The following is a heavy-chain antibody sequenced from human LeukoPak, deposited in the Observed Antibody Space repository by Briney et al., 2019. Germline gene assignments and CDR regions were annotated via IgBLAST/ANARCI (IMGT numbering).Heavy chain of an antibody. J-gene: IGHJ4*02. D-gene: IGHD3-22*01. CDR1: GGSISLYY. V-gene: IGHV4-59*08. Sequence: PSETLSLTCTVSGGSISLYYWSWIRQPPGKGLEWIGYFYDTRSPKYNPSLERRVTISVDMSRNQFSLNLTSVTAADRAVYYCARQYYDRTGYYYFDYWDQGTLVTVSS. CDR2: FYDTRSP. CDR3: ARQYYDRTGYYYFDY.